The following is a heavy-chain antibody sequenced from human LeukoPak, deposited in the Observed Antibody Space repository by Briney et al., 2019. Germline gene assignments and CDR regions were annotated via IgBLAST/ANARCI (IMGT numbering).Heavy chain of an antibody. D-gene: IGHD6-13*01. J-gene: IGHJ4*02. CDR3: AKGSWDTFDY. CDR2: INARGGTT. Sequence: GGSLRLSCAASGFTLTTYAMSWVRQAPGKGLEWVSSINARGGTTYYADSVKGRFTIYKDSSKNTLFLQINSPRDEAVAVYYSAKGSWDTFDYWSQGALVTVSS. CDR1: GFTLTTYA. V-gene: IGHV3-23*01.